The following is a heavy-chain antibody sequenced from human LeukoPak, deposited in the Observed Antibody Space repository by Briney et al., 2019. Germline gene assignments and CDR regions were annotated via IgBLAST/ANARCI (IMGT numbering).Heavy chain of an antibody. Sequence: SVKVSCKASGGTFSNYAFSWVRQAPGQGLEWMGRIIPIFGTADYTQKFQGRVTITTDESTSTAYMELSSLRSEDTAVYYCARDRGSNSWYYFDYWGQGTLVTVSS. V-gene: IGHV1-69*05. CDR3: ARDRGSNSWYYFDY. CDR2: IIPIFGTA. CDR1: GGTFSNYA. D-gene: IGHD6-13*01. J-gene: IGHJ4*02.